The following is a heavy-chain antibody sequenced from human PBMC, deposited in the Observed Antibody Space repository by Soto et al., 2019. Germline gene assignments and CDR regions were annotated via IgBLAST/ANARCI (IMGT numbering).Heavy chain of an antibody. J-gene: IGHJ4*02. CDR2: IYYSGST. V-gene: IGHV4-39*01. CDR3: ARLLWDYDALFDY. D-gene: IGHD4-17*01. Sequence: QLQLQESGPGLVKPSETLSLTCTVSGGSISSSSYYWGWIRQPPGKGLEWIGSIYYSGSTYYNPSLKVRVTISVDTSKNQFSLKLSSVTAADTAVYYCARLLWDYDALFDYWGQGTLVTVSS. CDR1: GGSISSSSYY.